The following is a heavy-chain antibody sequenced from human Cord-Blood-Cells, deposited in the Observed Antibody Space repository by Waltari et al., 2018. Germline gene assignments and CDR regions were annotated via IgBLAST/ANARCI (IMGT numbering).Heavy chain of an antibody. CDR3: ASLGYCSGGSCNWFDP. V-gene: IGHV1-69*01. CDR2: IIPIFGTA. CDR1: GGTFSSYA. J-gene: IGHJ5*02. Sequence: QVQLVQSGAEVKKPGSSVKVSCKASGGTFSSYAISWVRPAPGQGLEWMGGIIPIFGTANYAQKFQGRVTITADESTSTAYMELSSLRSEDTAVYYCASLGYCSGGSCNWFDPWGQGTLVTVSS. D-gene: IGHD2-15*01.